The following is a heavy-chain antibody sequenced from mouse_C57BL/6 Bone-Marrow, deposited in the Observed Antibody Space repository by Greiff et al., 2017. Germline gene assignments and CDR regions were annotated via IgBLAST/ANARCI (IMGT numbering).Heavy chain of an antibody. D-gene: IGHD2-4*01. CDR1: GYAFTNYL. Sequence: QVQLQQSGAELVRPGTSVKVSCKASGYAFTNYLIEWVKQRPGQGLEWIGVINPGSGGTNYNEKFKGKATLPADKSSSTAYMQLSSLTSEDSAVYFCARLRRGSWYFDVWGTGTTVTVSS. CDR3: ARLRRGSWYFDV. CDR2: INPGSGGT. V-gene: IGHV1-54*01. J-gene: IGHJ1*03.